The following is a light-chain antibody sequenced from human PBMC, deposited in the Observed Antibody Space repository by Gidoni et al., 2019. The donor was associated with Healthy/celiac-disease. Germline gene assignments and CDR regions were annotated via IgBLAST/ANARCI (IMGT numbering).Light chain of an antibody. J-gene: IGKJ2*01. V-gene: IGKV2-28*01. CDR1: QSLLHSNGYNS. CDR2: LGS. CDR3: MQALQTPPYT. Sequence: DIVMTQSPLSLPVTPGEPASISCRSSQSLLHSNGYNSLDWYLQKPGQSPQLLIYLGSNRASGAPDRFSGSGSGTDFTLKISRVEAEDVGVYYCMQALQTPPYTFGQGTKLEIK.